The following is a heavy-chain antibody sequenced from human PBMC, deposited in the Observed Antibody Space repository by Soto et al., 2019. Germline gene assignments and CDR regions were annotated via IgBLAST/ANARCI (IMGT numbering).Heavy chain of an antibody. CDR3: VRGEGGWETY. V-gene: IGHV3-74*01. CDR2: INSDGSST. J-gene: IGHJ4*02. CDR1: GFTFSSYW. Sequence: EVPLMESGGGLVQPGGSLRLSCAASGFTFSSYWMHWVRQAPGKGLVWVSRINSDGSSTTYADSVKGRFTISRDNSKNTLYLQMNSLRAEDTAVYYCVRGEGGWETYWGQGTLVTVSS. D-gene: IGHD6-19*01.